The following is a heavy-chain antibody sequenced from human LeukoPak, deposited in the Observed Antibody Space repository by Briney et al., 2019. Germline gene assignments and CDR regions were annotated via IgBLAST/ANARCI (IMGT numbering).Heavy chain of an antibody. Sequence: GESLKISCKGSGYSFTSYWIGWVRPMPGKGLEWMGIIYPGDSDTRYSPSFQGQVTISADKSISTAYLQWSSLEASDTAMYYCARPGAAGTMTVSFDIWGQGTMVTVSS. CDR1: GYSFTSYW. J-gene: IGHJ3*02. CDR3: ARPGAAGTMTVSFDI. V-gene: IGHV5-51*01. D-gene: IGHD6-13*01. CDR2: IYPGDSDT.